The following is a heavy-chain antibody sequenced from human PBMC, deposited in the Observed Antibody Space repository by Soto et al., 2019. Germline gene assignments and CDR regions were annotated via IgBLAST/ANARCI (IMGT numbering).Heavy chain of an antibody. D-gene: IGHD2-2*01. Sequence: QVQLVQSGAEVKKPGASVKVSCKASGYTFTSYALHWVRQAPGPRLEWMGWINAGNGNTKYSQKFQGRVTITRDTSGRTAYMELCSLRSEDTAVYYCARDLYCSSTSCYFWFAPWGQGTLVTVSS. V-gene: IGHV1-3*01. J-gene: IGHJ5*02. CDR2: INAGNGNT. CDR3: ARDLYCSSTSCYFWFAP. CDR1: GYTFTSYA.